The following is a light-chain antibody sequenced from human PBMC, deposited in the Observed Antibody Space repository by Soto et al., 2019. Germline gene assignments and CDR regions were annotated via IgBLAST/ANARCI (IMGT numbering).Light chain of an antibody. CDR1: QSVSSR. V-gene: IGKV3D-15*01. Sequence: EIVMTQSPATLSVFPGERVTLSCRASQSVSSRLAWFQQRPGQAPRLLIYRASTRAAGIPARFSGSGSGTEFTLTISSVQSEDFAVYYCQQHGSSPRTFGQGTKVDI. CDR2: RAS. J-gene: IGKJ1*01. CDR3: QQHGSSPRT.